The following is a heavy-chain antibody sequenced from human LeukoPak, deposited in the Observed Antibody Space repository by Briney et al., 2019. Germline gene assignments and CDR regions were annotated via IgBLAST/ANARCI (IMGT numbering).Heavy chain of an antibody. CDR3: ARPSDYSSPYFDY. Sequence: GESLKTSCKGSGYSFTSYWIGWVRQMPGKGLEWMGLIYPGDSDTRYSPSFQGQIPNSADKSISSAYLQWSSLKASDTAMYYCARPSDYSSPYFDYWGQGTLVTVSS. J-gene: IGHJ4*02. CDR2: IYPGDSDT. V-gene: IGHV5-51*01. CDR1: GYSFTSYW. D-gene: IGHD6-13*01.